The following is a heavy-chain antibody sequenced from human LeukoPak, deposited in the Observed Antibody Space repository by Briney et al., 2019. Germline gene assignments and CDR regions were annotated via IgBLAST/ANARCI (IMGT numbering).Heavy chain of an antibody. D-gene: IGHD3-3*02. Sequence: PGGSLRLSCAAFGFTVSSTYMTWVRQAPGKGLEWVSVIYSSGATSYADSVKGRFTISRDNSENTLHLQMSSLRAEDTAVYYCARHPRVLGSGAFDIWGQGTMVTVSS. CDR2: IYSSGAT. CDR1: GFTVSSTY. V-gene: IGHV3-53*01. CDR3: ARHPRVLGSGAFDI. J-gene: IGHJ3*02.